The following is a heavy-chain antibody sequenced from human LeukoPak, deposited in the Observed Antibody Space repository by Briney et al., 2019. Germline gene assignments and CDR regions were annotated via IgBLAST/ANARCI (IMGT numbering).Heavy chain of an antibody. Sequence: SETLSLTCTISVDSISTHYWTWIRQPPGKGLEWIGYISYIGITNYNPSLKSRVTISIDTSKNQFSLRLRSVTAADTALYYCARDPTTVTKGFDIWGQGTVVTVSS. V-gene: IGHV4-59*11. CDR3: ARDPTTVTKGFDI. D-gene: IGHD4-11*01. CDR2: ISYIGIT. CDR1: VDSISTHY. J-gene: IGHJ3*02.